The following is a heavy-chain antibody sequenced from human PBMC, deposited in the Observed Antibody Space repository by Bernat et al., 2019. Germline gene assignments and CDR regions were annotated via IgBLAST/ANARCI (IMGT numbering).Heavy chain of an antibody. CDR1: GFTVSSNY. V-gene: IGHV3-53*04. D-gene: IGHD4-17*01. J-gene: IGHJ4*02. CDR2: IYSGGST. Sequence: EVQLVESGGGLVQPGGSLRLSCAASGFTVSSNYMSWVRQAPGKGLEWVSVIYSGGSTYYADSVKGRFTISRHNSKNTLYLQMNSLRAEDTAVYYCARANYGDSGLTHFGGLDYWGQGTLVTVSS. CDR3: ARANYGDSGLTHFGGLDY.